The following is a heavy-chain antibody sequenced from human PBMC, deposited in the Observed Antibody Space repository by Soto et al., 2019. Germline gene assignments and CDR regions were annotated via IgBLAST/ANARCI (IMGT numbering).Heavy chain of an antibody. V-gene: IGHV1-69*13. CDR3: ARPAGKDDFWSGYYPYYYYYYGMDV. D-gene: IGHD3-3*01. CDR2: IIPIFGTA. J-gene: IGHJ6*02. CDR1: GVTFSSYA. Sequence: GASVKVSCKACGVTFSSYAISWVRQAPGQGLEWMGGIIPIFGTANYAQKFQGRVTITADESTSTAYMELSSLRSEDTAVYYCARPAGKDDFWSGYYPYYYYYYGMDVWGQGTTVTVSS.